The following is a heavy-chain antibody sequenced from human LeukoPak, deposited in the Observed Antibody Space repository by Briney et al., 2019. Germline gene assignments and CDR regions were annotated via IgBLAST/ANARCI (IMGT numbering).Heavy chain of an antibody. CDR1: GFTFSSYW. D-gene: IGHD3-22*01. CDR2: IKQDGSEK. CDR3: ATDFTYYYDSSTYD. V-gene: IGHV3-7*01. J-gene: IGHJ4*02. Sequence: GGSLRLSCAASGFTFSSYWMSWVRQAPGKGLEWVANIKQDGSEKYYVDSVKGRFTISRDNAKKSLYLQMNSLRPEDTAVYYCATDFTYYYDSSTYDWGQGTLVTVSS.